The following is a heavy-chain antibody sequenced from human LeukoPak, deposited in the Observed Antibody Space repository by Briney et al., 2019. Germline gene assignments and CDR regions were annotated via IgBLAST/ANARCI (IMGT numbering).Heavy chain of an antibody. J-gene: IGHJ4*02. V-gene: IGHV3-21*01. CDR2: ISSSSSYI. CDR1: GFTFSTYY. CDR3: ARGTYSSSWFLDY. Sequence: GGSLRLSCAASGFTFSTYYMNWVRQAPGKGLELVSSISSSSSYIYYADSMKGRFTISRDNAKDSLYLQMSSLRAEDTAVYYCARGTYSSSWFLDYWGQGTLVTVSS. D-gene: IGHD6-13*01.